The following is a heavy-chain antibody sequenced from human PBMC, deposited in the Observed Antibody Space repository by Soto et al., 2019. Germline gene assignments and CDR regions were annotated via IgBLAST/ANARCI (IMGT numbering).Heavy chain of an antibody. CDR1: GFAFSTFD. CDR2: IGTLSDT. V-gene: IGHV3-13*01. CDR3: ARGGLFYYDVTPPSMFDL. Sequence: GGSLRLSCAGSGFAFSTFDIHWVRQAPGKGLEWVSGIGTLSDTFYAASVQGRFTISRQNAKNSVYLQMNSVRAGDTASYDCARGGLFYYDVTPPSMFDLWGQGTLVTVSS. J-gene: IGHJ5*02. D-gene: IGHD3-22*01.